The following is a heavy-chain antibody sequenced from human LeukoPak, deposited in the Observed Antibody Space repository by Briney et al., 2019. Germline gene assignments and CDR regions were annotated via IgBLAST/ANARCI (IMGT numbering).Heavy chain of an antibody. D-gene: IGHD3-9*01. J-gene: IGHJ4*02. CDR1: GYSFSSYW. CDR2: IYPDDSDT. V-gene: IGHV5-51*01. Sequence: GESLKISCKTSGYSFSSYWIGWVRQMPGKGLEWVGIIYPDDSDTRYSPSFRGQVTISADKSSRTAFLLWSGLKASDTAMYYCARSKPSYDILTGYYGGQFDSWGQGTLVTVSS. CDR3: ARSKPSYDILTGYYGGQFDS.